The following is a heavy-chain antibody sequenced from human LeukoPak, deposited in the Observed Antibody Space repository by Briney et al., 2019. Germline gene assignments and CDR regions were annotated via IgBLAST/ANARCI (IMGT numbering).Heavy chain of an antibody. CDR3: ARGTKSRYYYYGMDV. V-gene: IGHV3-20*04. CDR2: VNWNGGT. CDR1: GFNFDDYG. J-gene: IGHJ6*02. Sequence: GESLKISCPASGFNFDDYGMSWVRQAPGKGLEWVSGVNWNGGTGYADSVRGRYTISRDNAKNSLSLQMNSLRAEDTALYYCARGTKSRYYYYGMDVWGQGTTVTVSS.